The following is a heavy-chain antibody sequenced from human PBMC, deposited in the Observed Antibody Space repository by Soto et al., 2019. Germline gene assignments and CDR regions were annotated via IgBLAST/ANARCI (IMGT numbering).Heavy chain of an antibody. CDR1: GYSFTSYW. V-gene: IGHV5-51*01. CDR3: SRPLVPPGDYAFDI. D-gene: IGHD2-2*01. CDR2: IYPGNSDT. Sequence: GESLKISCKGSGYSFTSYWIGWVRQRPGKGLEWMGIIYPGNSDTRYSPSFKGQFTISADKCISTAYLQWCSLKASDTAMYCCSRPLVPPGDYAFDIWGQGTMVTVSS. J-gene: IGHJ3*02.